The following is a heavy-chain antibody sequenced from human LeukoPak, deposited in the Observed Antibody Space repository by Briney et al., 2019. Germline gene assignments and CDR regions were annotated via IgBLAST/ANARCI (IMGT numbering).Heavy chain of an antibody. CDR1: GGSISSSSYY. Sequence: PSETLSLTCTVSGGSISSSSYYWGWIRPPPGKGLEWIGSIYYSGSTYYNPSLKSRVTISVDTSKNQFSLKLSSVTAADTAVYYCARRGGNGYYYGSGSYYFDYWGQGTLVTVSS. CDR3: ARRGGNGYYYGSGSYYFDY. V-gene: IGHV4-39*01. CDR2: IYYSGST. D-gene: IGHD3-10*01. J-gene: IGHJ4*02.